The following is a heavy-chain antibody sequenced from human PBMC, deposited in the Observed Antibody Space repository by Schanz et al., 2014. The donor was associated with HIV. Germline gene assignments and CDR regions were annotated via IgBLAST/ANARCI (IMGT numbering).Heavy chain of an antibody. CDR2: ISESGGRT. CDR1: GFSFSSFS. V-gene: IGHV3-23*04. D-gene: IGHD5-12*01. Sequence: EVQLVESGGGLVEPGGSLRLSCEASGFSFSSFSMNWVRQAPGKGLEWVSSISESGGRTYYADSVNGRFTISRDNSKNTLYLQMNSLRAEDTAVYYCAKGLTIWLQPPFDYWGQGTLVTVSS. CDR3: AKGLTIWLQPPFDY. J-gene: IGHJ4*02.